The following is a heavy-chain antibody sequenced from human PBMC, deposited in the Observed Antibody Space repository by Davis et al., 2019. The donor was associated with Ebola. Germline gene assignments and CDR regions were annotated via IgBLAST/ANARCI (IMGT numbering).Heavy chain of an antibody. CDR2: IWYDGSNK. V-gene: IGHV3-33*01. CDR1: GFTFSSYG. Sequence: GESLKISCAASGFTFSSYGMHWVRQAPGKGLEWVAVIWYDGSNKYYADSVKGRFTISRDNAKNSLYLQMNSLRDEDTAVYYCARVHYYDSTGYYSPLDYWGQGTLVTVSS. CDR3: ARVHYYDSTGYYSPLDY. J-gene: IGHJ4*02. D-gene: IGHD3-22*01.